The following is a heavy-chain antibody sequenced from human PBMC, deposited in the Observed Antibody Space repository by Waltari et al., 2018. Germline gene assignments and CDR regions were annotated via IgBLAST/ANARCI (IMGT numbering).Heavy chain of an antibody. V-gene: IGHV3-53*01. CDR2: IYAGGGT. D-gene: IGHD4-17*01. CDR1: GFTVSSNY. J-gene: IGHJ3*02. Sequence: EVQLVESEGNLIRPGGSLRVSCAASGFTVSSNYMSWVRQAPGKGLGWVSLIYAGGGTSYADSVKGRFTISRYSSKNTLYLQLNSLRPEDTAVYYCATRYGDYGGDAFDIWGQGTMVTVSS. CDR3: ATRYGDYGGDAFDI.